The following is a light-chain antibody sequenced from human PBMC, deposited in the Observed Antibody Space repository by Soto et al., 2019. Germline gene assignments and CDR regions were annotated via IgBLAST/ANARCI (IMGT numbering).Light chain of an antibody. J-gene: IGKJ2*01. CDR2: GAS. Sequence: EIVLTQSPGTLSLSPGERATLSCRASQSVGSNYLAWYQQKPGQAPRLLIYGASSRATGIPDRFSGSGSGTDFTLTINRLEPEDLATYYCQENYSTPPSFDQGTKLEIK. CDR1: QSVGSNY. V-gene: IGKV3-20*01. CDR3: QENYSTPPS.